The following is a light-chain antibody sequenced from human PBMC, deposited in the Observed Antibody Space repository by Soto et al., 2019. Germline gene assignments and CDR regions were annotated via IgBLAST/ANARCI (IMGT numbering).Light chain of an antibody. CDR3: QQYAGSRT. J-gene: IGKJ1*01. CDR2: GAS. Sequence: EIVRTQSPATLSVSPGERATLSCRASQSVSSNLVWYQQKPGQAPRLLIYGASSRATGIPDRFSGSGSGTDFTLTISRLEPEDFAVYYCQQYAGSRTFGQGTKVDI. V-gene: IGKV3-20*01. CDR1: QSVSSN.